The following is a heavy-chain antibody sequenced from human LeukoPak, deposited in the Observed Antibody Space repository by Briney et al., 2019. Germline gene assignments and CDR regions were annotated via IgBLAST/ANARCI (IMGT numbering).Heavy chain of an antibody. D-gene: IGHD2-15*01. CDR3: ARRGYCSGGSCYYFDY. J-gene: IGHJ4*02. CDR2: IYPGDSDT. Sequence: GEPLKISCKGSGYSFTSYWIGWVRQMPGKGLEWMGIIYPGDSDTRYSPSFQGQVTISADKSISTAYLQWRSLKASDTAMYYCARRGYCSGGSCYYFDYWGQGTLVTVSS. CDR1: GYSFTSYW. V-gene: IGHV5-51*01.